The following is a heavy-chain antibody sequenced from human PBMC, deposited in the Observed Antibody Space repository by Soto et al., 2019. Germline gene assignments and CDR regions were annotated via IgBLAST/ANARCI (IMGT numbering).Heavy chain of an antibody. CDR2: IYHSGST. V-gene: IGHV4-4*02. CDR1: GGSISSSNW. D-gene: IGHD2-2*01. J-gene: IGHJ6*02. CDR3: AREAAMGNYYYYGMDV. Sequence: PSETLSLTCAVSGGSISSSNWWSWVRQPPGKGLEWIGEIYHSGSTNYNPSLKSRVTISVDKSKNQFSLKLSSVTAADTAVYYCAREAAMGNYYYYGMDVWGQGTTVTVSS.